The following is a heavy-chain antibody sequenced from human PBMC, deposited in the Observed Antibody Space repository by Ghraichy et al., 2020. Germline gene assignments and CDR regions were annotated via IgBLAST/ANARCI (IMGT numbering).Heavy chain of an antibody. V-gene: IGHV1-3*04. CDR3: ARDSPAGWELPDY. D-gene: IGHD1-26*01. CDR1: GYTFTNFA. J-gene: IGHJ4*02. CDR2: INTDSGNT. Sequence: ASVKVSCKTSGYTFTNFAVHWVRQAPGQRLEWMGWINTDSGNTKYSQKFQGRVTITRDTSASAVYMELSSLTSEDTAVYYCARDSPAGWELPDYWGQGALVTVSS.